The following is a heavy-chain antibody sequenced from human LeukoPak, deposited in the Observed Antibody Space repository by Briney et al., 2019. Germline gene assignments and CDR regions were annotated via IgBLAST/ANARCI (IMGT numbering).Heavy chain of an antibody. CDR2: IYPGDSDT. V-gene: IGHV5-51*01. CDR3: ARAFLPLWPAAMPANWFDP. J-gene: IGHJ5*02. D-gene: IGHD2-2*01. CDR1: GYSFTSYW. Sequence: GESLKISCKGSGYSFTSYWIGWVCQMPGKGLEWMGIIYPGDSDTRYSPSFQGQVTISADKSISTAYLQWSSLKASDTAMYFCARAFLPLWPAAMPANWFDPWGQGTLVTVSS.